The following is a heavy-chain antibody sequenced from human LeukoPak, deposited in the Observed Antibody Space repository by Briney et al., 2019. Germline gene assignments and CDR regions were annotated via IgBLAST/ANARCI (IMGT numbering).Heavy chain of an antibody. J-gene: IGHJ6*02. CDR1: GGSFGGSY. V-gene: IGHV4-34*01. CDR3: ARGARYDFWSGYLGGPGTYGMDV. D-gene: IGHD3-3*01. Sequence: SETLSLTCAVYGGSFGGSYWSWTRHPPGKGREWMGEINHSGSTNYNPSLKSRVTISVDTSKNQFSLKLSSVTAADTAVYYCARGARYDFWSGYLGGPGTYGMDVWGQGTTVTVSS. CDR2: INHSGST.